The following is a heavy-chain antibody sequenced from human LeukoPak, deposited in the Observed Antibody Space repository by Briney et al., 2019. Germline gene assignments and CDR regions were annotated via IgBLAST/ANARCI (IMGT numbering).Heavy chain of an antibody. CDR1: GYTFTSYG. V-gene: IGHV1-18*01. J-gene: IGHJ4*02. Sequence: ASLKVSCKASGYTFTSYGISWVRQAPGQGLEWMGWISAYNGNTNYAQKLQGRVTMTTDTSTSTAYMELRSLRSDDTAVYYCARDRSIVATGTYFDYWGQGTLVTVSS. CDR3: ARDRSIVATGTYFDY. D-gene: IGHD5-12*01. CDR2: ISAYNGNT.